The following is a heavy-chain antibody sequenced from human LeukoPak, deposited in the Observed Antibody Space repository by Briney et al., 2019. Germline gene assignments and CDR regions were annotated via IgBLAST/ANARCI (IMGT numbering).Heavy chain of an antibody. CDR3: ARESPGGSLEIDY. CDR2: IIAYNGDT. D-gene: IGHD2-8*02. J-gene: IGHJ4*02. CDR1: GYTFNTDG. Sequence: ASVKVSCKASGYTFNTDGIIWVRQAPGQGLEWMGWIIAYNGDTTYAQKLHGRVTLTTDASTSTAYMELRRLRSDATAVYYCARESPGGSLEIDYWGQGTLVTVSS. V-gene: IGHV1-18*01.